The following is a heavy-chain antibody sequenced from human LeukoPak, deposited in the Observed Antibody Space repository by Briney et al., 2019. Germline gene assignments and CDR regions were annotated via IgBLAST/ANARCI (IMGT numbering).Heavy chain of an antibody. CDR3: AVLWLDGAFDI. CDR2: ISAYNGNT. D-gene: IGHD6-19*01. J-gene: IGHJ3*02. CDR1: GYTFTSFG. Sequence: ATVKVSCKASGYTFTSFGISWVRQAPGQGLEWMGWISAYNGNTNYAQKLQGRVTMTTDTSTSTAYMELRSLRSDDTAVYYWAVLWLDGAFDIWGQGTMVTVSS. V-gene: IGHV1-18*01.